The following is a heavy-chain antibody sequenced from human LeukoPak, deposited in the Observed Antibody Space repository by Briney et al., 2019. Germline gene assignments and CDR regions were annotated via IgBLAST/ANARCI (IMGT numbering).Heavy chain of an antibody. CDR3: AKSTSFDY. V-gene: IGHV3-23*01. CDR1: GFTFSSYA. CDR2: ISSGGVST. J-gene: IGHJ4*02. Sequence: GGSLRPSCAASGFTFSSYAMSWVRQAPGKGLEWVSGISSGGVSTYYADSVKGRFTISRDNSKNTLYLQMNSLRAEDTAIYYCAKSTSFDYWGQGTLVTVSS.